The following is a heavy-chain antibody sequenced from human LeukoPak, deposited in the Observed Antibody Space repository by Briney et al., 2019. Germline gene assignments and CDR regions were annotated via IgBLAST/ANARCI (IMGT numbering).Heavy chain of an antibody. J-gene: IGHJ4*02. D-gene: IGHD3-9*01. V-gene: IGHV1-18*01. CDR3: ARLGYITGSDY. Sequence: QKFQGRVTMTTDTATSTAYMELRSLRSDDTAVYYCARLGYITGSDYWGQGTLVTVSS.